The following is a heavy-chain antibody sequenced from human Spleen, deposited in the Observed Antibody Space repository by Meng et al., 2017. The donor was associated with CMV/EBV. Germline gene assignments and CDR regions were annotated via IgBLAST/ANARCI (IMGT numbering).Heavy chain of an antibody. CDR1: GFTFSDYY. CDR3: AKMGPVNWFDA. CDR2: ISGSGNTI. D-gene: IGHD2-8*01. V-gene: IGHV3-11*01. Sequence: SCAAFGFTFSDYYMSWTRQAPGKGLEWISYISGSGNTIYYADSVKGRFTISRDNAQKSLFLQINSLRVEDTATYFCAKMGPVNWFDAWGQGTLVTVSS. J-gene: IGHJ5*02.